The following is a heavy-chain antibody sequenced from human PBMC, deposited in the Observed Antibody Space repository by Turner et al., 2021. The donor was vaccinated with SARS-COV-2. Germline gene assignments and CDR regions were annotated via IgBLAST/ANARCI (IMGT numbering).Heavy chain of an antibody. V-gene: IGHV4-59*01. CDR2: VYYGGST. CDR3: ARAGDGYNQALYYYGIDV. J-gene: IGHJ6*02. Sequence: QVQLQESGPGLVKPSETLSLTCTVSGCSISSYYWSWIRQPPGKGLEWIAYVYYGGSTQSNPSLKSRVTISVDTSTNQFSLNLTSVTAADTAVYYCARAGDGYNQALYYYGIDVWGPGTTVTVSS. D-gene: IGHD3-10*01. CDR1: GCSISSYY.